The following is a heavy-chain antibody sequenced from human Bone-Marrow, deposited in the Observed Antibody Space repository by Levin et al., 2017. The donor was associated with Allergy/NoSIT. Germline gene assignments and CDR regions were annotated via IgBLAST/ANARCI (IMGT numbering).Heavy chain of an antibody. CDR1: GFTFNTYW. CDR2: ISGDGRST. Sequence: PGGSLRLSCAASGFTFNTYWMHWVRQPPGKGLERVSRISGDGRSTTYAEFVKGRFIISRDNAKNTLFLQMSSLRGEDTAVYYCARVVDLGVSSHPHGIDVWGLGTSVTVSS. V-gene: IGHV3-74*03. J-gene: IGHJ6*02. D-gene: IGHD3-3*01. CDR3: ARVVDLGVSSHPHGIDV.